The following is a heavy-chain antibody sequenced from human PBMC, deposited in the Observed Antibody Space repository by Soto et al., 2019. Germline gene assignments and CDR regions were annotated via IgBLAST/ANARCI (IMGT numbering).Heavy chain of an antibody. Sequence: EVQLVESGGGLVKPGGSLRLSCAASGFTFSSYSMNWVRQAPGKGLEWVSSISSSSSYIYYADSVKGRFTISRDNAKNSLYLQMNSLRAEDTAVYYCARTPLRARGSDAFDIWGQGTMVTVSS. D-gene: IGHD1-26*01. CDR3: ARTPLRARGSDAFDI. CDR1: GFTFSSYS. J-gene: IGHJ3*02. V-gene: IGHV3-21*01. CDR2: ISSSSSYI.